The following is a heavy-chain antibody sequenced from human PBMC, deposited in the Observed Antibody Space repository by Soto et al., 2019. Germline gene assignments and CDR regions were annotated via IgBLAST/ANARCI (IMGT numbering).Heavy chain of an antibody. Sequence: QVQLVESGGGVVQPGRSLRLSCAASGFTFSSYGMHWVRQAPGKGLEWVAVISYDGSNKYYADSVKGRFTISRDNSKNTLYLQMNSLRAQDTAVYYCAIGSSGWSAVYYYGMDVWGQGTTVTVSS. D-gene: IGHD6-19*01. CDR2: ISYDGSNK. J-gene: IGHJ6*02. V-gene: IGHV3-30*03. CDR1: GFTFSSYG. CDR3: AIGSSGWSAVYYYGMDV.